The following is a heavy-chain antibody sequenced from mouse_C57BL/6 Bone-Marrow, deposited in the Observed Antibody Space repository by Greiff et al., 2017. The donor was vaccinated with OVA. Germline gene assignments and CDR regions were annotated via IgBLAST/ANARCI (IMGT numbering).Heavy chain of an antibody. CDR1: GYTFTDYY. CDR2: IYPGSGNT. Sequence: VHLVESGAELVRPGASVKLSCKASGYTFTDYYINWVKQRPGQGLEWIARIYPGSGNTYYNEKFKGKATLTAEKSSSTAYMQLSSLTSEDSAVDFCARELDYGSSYGYWGQGTTLTVSS. CDR3: ARELDYGSSYGY. D-gene: IGHD1-1*01. V-gene: IGHV1-76*01. J-gene: IGHJ2*01.